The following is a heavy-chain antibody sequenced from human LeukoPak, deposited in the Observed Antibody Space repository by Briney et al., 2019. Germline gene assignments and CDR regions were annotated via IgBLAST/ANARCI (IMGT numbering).Heavy chain of an antibody. D-gene: IGHD2-2*01. CDR2: ISSSSSYI. CDR1: GLTPSRCG. CDR3: ARDSTSCSHCYYMDV. Sequence: PGGSLRLSCAASGLTPSRCGMSWVRQAPGKGLEWVSSISSSSSYIYYADSVKGRFTISRDNAKNSLYLQMNSLRAEDTAVYYCARDSTSCSHCYYMDVWGKGTTVTVSS. V-gene: IGHV3-21*01. J-gene: IGHJ6*03.